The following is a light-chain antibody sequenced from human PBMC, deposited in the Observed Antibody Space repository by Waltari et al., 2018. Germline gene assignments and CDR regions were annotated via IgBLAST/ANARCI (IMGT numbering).Light chain of an antibody. CDR2: KAS. CDR1: QSISRW. V-gene: IGKV1-5*03. CDR3: QQYNSFPYT. Sequence: DIQMTQSPSTLSASVGDRVTITCRASQSISRWLAWSQQKPGKAPKHLIYKASSLESGVPSGFSGSGSGTEFTLTISSLRPDDFATYYCQQYNSFPYTFGQGTKLEIK. J-gene: IGKJ2*01.